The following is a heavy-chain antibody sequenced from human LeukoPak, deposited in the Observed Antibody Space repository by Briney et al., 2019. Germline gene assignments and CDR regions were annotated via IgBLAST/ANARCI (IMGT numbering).Heavy chain of an antibody. CDR2: IYYSGST. D-gene: IGHD3-22*01. V-gene: IGHV4-39*01. CDR1: GGSISSSSYY. Sequence: PSETLSLTCTVSGGSISSSSYYWGWIRQPPGKGLEWIGSIYYSGSTYYNPSLKSRVTISVDTSKNQFSLKLRSVTAADTAVYYCARIVESGDHNYYDSSGSKNHLGDPWGQGTLVTVSS. CDR3: ARIVESGDHNYYDSSGSKNHLGDP. J-gene: IGHJ5*02.